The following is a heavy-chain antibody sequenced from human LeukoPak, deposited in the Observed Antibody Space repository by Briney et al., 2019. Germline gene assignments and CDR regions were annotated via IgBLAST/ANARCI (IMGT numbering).Heavy chain of an antibody. V-gene: IGHV4-38-2*02. CDR3: ARDRWFDP. CDR2: IYHSGDT. Sequence: SETLSLTCTVSGYSISRDYYWGWIRQPPGEGLEWIGSIYHSGDTHYSPSLRSRVTISVDTSKNQFSLKLSSVTAADTAVYYCARDRWFDPWGQGTLVTVSS. CDR1: GYSISRDYY. J-gene: IGHJ5*02.